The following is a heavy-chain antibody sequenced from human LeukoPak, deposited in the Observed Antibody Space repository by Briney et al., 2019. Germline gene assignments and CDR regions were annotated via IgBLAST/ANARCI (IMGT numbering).Heavy chain of an antibody. D-gene: IGHD2-2*01. J-gene: IGHJ5*02. CDR3: ARGLTTIVVVPAALLWFDP. CDR2: IYYSGST. Sequence: SETLSLTCTVSGGSISSYYWSWIRQPPGKGLEWIGYIYYSGSTNYNPSLKSRVTISVDTSKNQFSLKLSSVTAADTAVYYCARGLTTIVVVPAALLWFDPWGQGTLVTVSS. CDR1: GGSISSYY. V-gene: IGHV4-59*01.